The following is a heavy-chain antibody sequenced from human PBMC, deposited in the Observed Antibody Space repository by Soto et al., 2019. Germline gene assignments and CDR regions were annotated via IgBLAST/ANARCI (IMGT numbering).Heavy chain of an antibody. CDR3: ARGKTTVTTMGWFDP. CDR1: GYTFTSYG. CDR2: ISAYNGNT. V-gene: IGHV1-18*01. J-gene: IGHJ5*02. D-gene: IGHD4-17*01. Sequence: QVQLVQSGAEVKKPGASVKVSCKASGYTFTSYGISWVRQAPGQGLEWMGWISAYNGNTNYAQKLQGRVTMTTDTAXXTAYMELRSLRSDDTAVYYCARGKTTVTTMGWFDPWGQGTLVTVSS.